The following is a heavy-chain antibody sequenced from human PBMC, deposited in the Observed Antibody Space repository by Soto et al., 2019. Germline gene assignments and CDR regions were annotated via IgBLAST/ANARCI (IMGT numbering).Heavy chain of an antibody. D-gene: IGHD2-21*02. V-gene: IGHV4-59*01. CDR1: GGSISGYD. CDR2: MYNTGST. CDR3: ARDLWGYCGTDCYPLDV. J-gene: IGHJ6*02. Sequence: SETLCLTCTVSGGSISGYDGSWILQPPGKGLEWIGYMYNTGSTVYNPSFKSRVTISVDTSKNQFSLKLNSVTAADTAVYYCARDLWGYCGTDCYPLDVWGQGTTVTVSS.